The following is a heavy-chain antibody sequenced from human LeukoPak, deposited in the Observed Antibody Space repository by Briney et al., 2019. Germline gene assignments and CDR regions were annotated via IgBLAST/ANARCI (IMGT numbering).Heavy chain of an antibody. V-gene: IGHV1-69*04. CDR2: IIPILGIA. CDR3: ARDAPYCSGGSCYGY. Sequence: SVKVSCKASGGTFSSYAISWVRQAPGQGLEWMGRIIPILGIANYAQKFQGRVTITADKSTSTAYMELSSLRSEDTAVYYCARDAPYCSGGSCYGYWGQGTLVTVSS. J-gene: IGHJ4*02. CDR1: GGTFSSYA. D-gene: IGHD2-15*01.